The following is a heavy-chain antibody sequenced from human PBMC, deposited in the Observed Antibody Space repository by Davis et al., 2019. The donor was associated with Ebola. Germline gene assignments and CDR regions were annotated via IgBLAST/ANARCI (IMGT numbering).Heavy chain of an antibody. CDR1: RFTFSSYA. CDR3: ARSIGTYLGGADY. J-gene: IGHJ4*02. CDR2: ISYGGSNK. Sequence: GESLKISCAASRFTFSSYAMHWVRQAPGKGLEWVAVISYGGSNKYYADSVKGRFTISRDNSKNTLSLQMDSLRAEDTAVYYCARSIGTYLGGADYWGQGTLVTVSS. D-gene: IGHD1-26*01. V-gene: IGHV3-30-3*01.